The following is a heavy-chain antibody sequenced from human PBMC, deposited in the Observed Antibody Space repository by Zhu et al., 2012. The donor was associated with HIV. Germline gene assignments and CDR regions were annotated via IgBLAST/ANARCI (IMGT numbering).Heavy chain of an antibody. Sequence: QVQLQQWGAGLLKPSETLSLTCAVYGGSLSGYYWSWIRQPPGKGLEWIGEVNHSGNTNYKPSLQSRVTISVDRSKNQFSPKLTSVTAADTAVYYCARLTSGLTSGRGQGTLVTVSS. CDR2: VNHSGNT. J-gene: IGHJ4*02. V-gene: IGHV4-34*02. CDR1: GGSLSGYY. D-gene: IGHD6-19*01. CDR3: ARLTSGLTSG.